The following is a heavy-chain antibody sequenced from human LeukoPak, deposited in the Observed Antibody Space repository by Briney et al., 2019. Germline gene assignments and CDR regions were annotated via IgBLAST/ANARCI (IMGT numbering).Heavy chain of an antibody. J-gene: IGHJ4*02. Sequence: GGSLRLSCAASGFTLSSYWMSWVREAPGKGLEWVANIKQDGSEKYYVASVKGRFTISRDNAKTSLYLQMNSLRAEDTAVYYCARGWGLWGQGTLVTVSS. V-gene: IGHV3-7*01. CDR2: IKQDGSEK. D-gene: IGHD7-27*01. CDR3: ARGWGL. CDR1: GFTLSSYW.